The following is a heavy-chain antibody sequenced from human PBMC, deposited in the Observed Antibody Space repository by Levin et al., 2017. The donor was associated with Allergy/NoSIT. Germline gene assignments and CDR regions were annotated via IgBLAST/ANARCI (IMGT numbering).Heavy chain of an antibody. V-gene: IGHV4-34*01. J-gene: IGHJ4*02. Sequence: SETLSLTCAVYGGSFSGYYWSWIRQPPGKGLEWIGEINHSGSTNYNPSLKSRVTISVDTSKNQFSLKLSSVTAADTAVYYCARGRRTVKPFFDYWGQGTLVTVSS. D-gene: IGHD4-17*01. CDR3: ARGRRTVKPFFDY. CDR2: INHSGST. CDR1: GGSFSGYY.